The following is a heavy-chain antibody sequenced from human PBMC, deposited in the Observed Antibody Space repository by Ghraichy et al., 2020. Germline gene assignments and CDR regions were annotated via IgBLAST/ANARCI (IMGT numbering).Heavy chain of an antibody. CDR2: ISGSGGST. D-gene: IGHD6-19*01. CDR3: AKDGEWLVPGKGYYFDY. J-gene: IGHJ4*02. CDR1: GFTFSSYA. Sequence: GGSLRLSCAASGFTFSSYAMSWIRQAPGKGLEWVSAISGSGGSTYYADSVKGRFTISRDNSKNTLYLQMNSLRAEDTAVYYCAKDGEWLVPGKGYYFDYWGQGTLVTVSS. V-gene: IGHV3-23*01.